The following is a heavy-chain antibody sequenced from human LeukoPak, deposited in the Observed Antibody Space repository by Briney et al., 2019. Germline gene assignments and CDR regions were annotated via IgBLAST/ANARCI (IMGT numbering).Heavy chain of an antibody. CDR3: ARELRYDNSDSGAF. Sequence: SETLSLTCSVSGGSITSYYWNWIRQPAGKGLEWIGRIYAGGSTNYNPSLKSRVTMSVDTSTNQFSLKLTSVTAADTALYYCARELRYDNSDSGAFWGQGTVVTVSS. CDR2: IYAGGST. CDR1: GGSITSYY. J-gene: IGHJ3*01. D-gene: IGHD3-22*01. V-gene: IGHV4-4*07.